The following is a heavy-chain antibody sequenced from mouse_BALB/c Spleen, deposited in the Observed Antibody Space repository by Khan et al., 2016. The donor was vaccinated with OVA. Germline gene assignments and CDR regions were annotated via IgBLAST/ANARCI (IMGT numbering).Heavy chain of an antibody. CDR2: IYPGNVNT. CDR1: GYTFTSYY. D-gene: IGHD2-1*01. CDR3: ARWGGNYPSYAMDY. J-gene: IGHJ4*01. V-gene: IGHV1S56*01. Sequence: QVQLKQSGPELVKPGASVRISCKASGYTFTSYYIHWVKQRPGQGLEWIGWIYPGNVNTDYNEKFKGKATLTADKSSSTAYMQLSSLTSEDSAVYFCARWGGNYPSYAMDYWGKGTSVTVSS.